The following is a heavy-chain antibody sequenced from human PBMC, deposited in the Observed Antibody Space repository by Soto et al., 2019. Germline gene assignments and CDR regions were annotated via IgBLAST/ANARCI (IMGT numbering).Heavy chain of an antibody. CDR3: ARDMAIGYCSGGSCYSQFGYYYYGMDV. Sequence: SETLSLTCTVSGGSISSGGYYWSWIRQHPGKGLEGIGYFYYSGSAYYNPSLKSRVTISVDTSKNPFSLKLSSVTAAATAVYYCARDMAIGYCSGGSCYSQFGYYYYGMDVWGQGTTVTVSS. CDR1: GGSISSGGYY. J-gene: IGHJ6*02. CDR2: FYYSGSA. V-gene: IGHV4-31*03. D-gene: IGHD2-15*01.